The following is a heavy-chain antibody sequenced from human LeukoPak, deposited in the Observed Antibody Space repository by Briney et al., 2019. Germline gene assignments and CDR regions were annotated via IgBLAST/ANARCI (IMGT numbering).Heavy chain of an antibody. CDR3: ARDYCSGGSCYPYYYYGMDV. Sequence: GRSLRLSCAASGFTFSSYWMSWVRQAPGKGLEWVANIKQDGSEKYYVDSVKGRFTISRDNAKNSLYLQMNSLRAEDTAVYYCARDYCSGGSCYPYYYYGMDVWGKGTTVTVSS. D-gene: IGHD2-15*01. J-gene: IGHJ6*04. V-gene: IGHV3-7*03. CDR1: GFTFSSYW. CDR2: IKQDGSEK.